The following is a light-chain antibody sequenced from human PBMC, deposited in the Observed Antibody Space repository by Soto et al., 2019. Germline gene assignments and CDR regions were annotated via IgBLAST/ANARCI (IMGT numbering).Light chain of an antibody. CDR3: QQIFIYPPT. CDR1: QTISSW. V-gene: IGKV1-5*03. Sequence: DIQMTQSPSTLSGSVGDRVTITCRASQTISSWLAWYQQKPGKAPKLLIYKASTLKSGVPSRFGGSGSGTDFTLTVSSLQPEDFATYYCQQIFIYPPTLGPGTKVDIK. J-gene: IGKJ3*01. CDR2: KAS.